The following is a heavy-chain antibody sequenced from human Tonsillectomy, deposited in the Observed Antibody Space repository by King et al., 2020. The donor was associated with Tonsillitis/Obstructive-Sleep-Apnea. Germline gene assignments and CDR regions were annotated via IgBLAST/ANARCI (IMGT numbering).Heavy chain of an antibody. V-gene: IGHV1-69*12. D-gene: IGHD2-2*01. CDR3: ATSPANIVVVPTTLHFDY. CDR2: IIPIFVTT. CDR1: GGTFSNYN. Sequence: VQLVQSGAEVKKPGSSVRVSCRASGGTFSNYNINWVRQAPGQGLQWMGGIIPIFVTTDYAQKFQGRVTITADESTSTAYMDLSSLRSEDTAVYYCATSPANIVVVPTTLHFDYWGQGTLVTVSS. J-gene: IGHJ4*02.